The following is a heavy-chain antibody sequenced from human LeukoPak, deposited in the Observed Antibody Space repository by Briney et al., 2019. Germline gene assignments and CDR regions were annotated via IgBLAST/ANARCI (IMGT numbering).Heavy chain of an antibody. CDR3: AGGGGYQLLYYFYY. CDR1: GFTFNSYG. J-gene: IGHJ4*02. CDR2: ISYDGNNK. V-gene: IGHV3-30*19. D-gene: IGHD2-2*01. Sequence: GGSLRLSCAASGFTFNSYGMHWVRQSPGKGLEWVAVISYDGNNKYYADSVKGRFTISRDNSKNTLYLQMNSLRAEDTAVYYCAGGGGYQLLYYFYYLGPGTLVT.